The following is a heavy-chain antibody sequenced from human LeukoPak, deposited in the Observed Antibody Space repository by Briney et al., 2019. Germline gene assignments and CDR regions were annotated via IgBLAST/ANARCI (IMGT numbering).Heavy chain of an antibody. CDR2: IDANSANT. V-gene: IGHV1-18*01. CDR3: ARFDILTNTRNWFDP. Sequence: ASVKVSCKASGYTFTTYGVSWVRQAPGQGLEWMGWIDANSANTNYVQKFQGRVTMTTDTSTSTAYMELRSLRSDDTAVYCCARFDILTNTRNWFDPWGQGTLVTVSS. J-gene: IGHJ5*02. D-gene: IGHD3-9*01. CDR1: GYTFTTYG.